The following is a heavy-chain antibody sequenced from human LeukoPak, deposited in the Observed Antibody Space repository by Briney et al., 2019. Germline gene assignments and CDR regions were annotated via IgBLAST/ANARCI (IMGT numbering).Heavy chain of an antibody. D-gene: IGHD4-11*01. CDR3: ARSDYSNSASYYYYMDV. Sequence: SVKLSCKASGGTFRSYAVSWVRQAPGQRLEWRGGIIPIFGTANYAQKFQGRVTITTDESTSTAYMELSSLRAEDTAVYYCARSDYSNSASYYYYMDVWGKGTTVTVSS. V-gene: IGHV1-69*05. J-gene: IGHJ6*03. CDR2: IIPIFGTA. CDR1: GGTFRSYA.